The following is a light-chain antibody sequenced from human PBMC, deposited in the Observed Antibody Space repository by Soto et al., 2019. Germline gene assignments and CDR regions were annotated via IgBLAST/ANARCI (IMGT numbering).Light chain of an antibody. V-gene: IGLV1-40*01. Sequence: QSVLTQPPSVSGAPGQRVTISCTGSSSNIGAGYDVHWYQQLPGTAPKLLIYGNSNRPSGVPDRFSGSESGTSASLAITGLKAEDEADYYCQSYDSSLSGYVFGTGTKVTVL. CDR3: QSYDSSLSGYV. J-gene: IGLJ1*01. CDR2: GNS. CDR1: SSNIGAGYD.